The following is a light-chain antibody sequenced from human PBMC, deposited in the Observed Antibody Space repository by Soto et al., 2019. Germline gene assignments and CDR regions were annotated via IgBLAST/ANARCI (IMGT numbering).Light chain of an antibody. CDR3: QQHNNWPALT. Sequence: EIVMTQSPATLSVSPGERATLSCRASQSVSSNLAWYQQKPGQAPRLLIYGASTRATGIPARFSGSGSGTEFTLTISSLQSEGFAVYYCQQHNNWPALTFGGGTKVEIK. CDR2: GAS. J-gene: IGKJ4*01. CDR1: QSVSSN. V-gene: IGKV3-15*01.